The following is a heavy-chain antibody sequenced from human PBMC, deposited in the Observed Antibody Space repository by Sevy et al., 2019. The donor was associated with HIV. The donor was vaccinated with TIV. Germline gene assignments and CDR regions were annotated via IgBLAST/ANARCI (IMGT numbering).Heavy chain of an antibody. J-gene: IGHJ4*02. CDR1: GGTFSSYA. D-gene: IGHD1-26*01. CDR2: IIPIFGTA. Sequence: ASVKVSCKASGGTFSSYAISWVRQAPGQGLEWMGGIIPIFGTANYAQKFQGRVTITADESTSTAYMELSSLRSEDTAVYYCARLSLVGATSNYFDYWGQGTLVTVSS. V-gene: IGHV1-69*13. CDR3: ARLSLVGATSNYFDY.